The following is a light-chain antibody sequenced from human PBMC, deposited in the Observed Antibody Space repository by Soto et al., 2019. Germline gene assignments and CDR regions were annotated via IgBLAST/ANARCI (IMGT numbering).Light chain of an antibody. Sequence: DIQMTQSPSSLSASVGDRVTITCRASQSLSNHLNWYQQKPAKTPNLLIYAVSNLQSWVQSRFSGSGSATDFTLTISSLQPEDFATYYCQQSNSTPRTFGQGTKVDIK. CDR1: QSLSNH. CDR3: QQSNSTPRT. V-gene: IGKV1-39*01. J-gene: IGKJ1*01. CDR2: AVS.